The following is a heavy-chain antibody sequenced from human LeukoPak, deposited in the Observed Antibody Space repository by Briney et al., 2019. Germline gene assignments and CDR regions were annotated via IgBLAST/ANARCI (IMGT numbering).Heavy chain of an antibody. J-gene: IGHJ4*02. CDR1: GFTVSSNS. D-gene: IGHD3-22*01. Sequence: PGGSLRLSCTVSGFTVSSNSMSWVRQAPGKGLECVSFIYSGGNTHNSDSVKGRFTISRDNSKNTLYLQMNTLRAEDTAVYYCARRAGDYSHPYDYWGQGTLVTVSS. CDR3: ARRAGDYSHPYDY. CDR2: IYSGGNT. V-gene: IGHV3-53*01.